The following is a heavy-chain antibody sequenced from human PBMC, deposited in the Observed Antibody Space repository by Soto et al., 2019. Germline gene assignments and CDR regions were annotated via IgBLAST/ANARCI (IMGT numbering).Heavy chain of an antibody. CDR2: IYHSGST. Sequence: ETLSLTCAVSGYSISSGYYWGWIRQPPGKGLEWIGSIYHSGSTYYNPSLKSRVTISVDTSKNQFSLKLSSVTAADTAVYYCAREGYYDSRFMDVWGQGTTVTVSS. CDR1: GYSISSGYY. D-gene: IGHD3-22*01. J-gene: IGHJ6*02. CDR3: AREGYYDSRFMDV. V-gene: IGHV4-38-2*02.